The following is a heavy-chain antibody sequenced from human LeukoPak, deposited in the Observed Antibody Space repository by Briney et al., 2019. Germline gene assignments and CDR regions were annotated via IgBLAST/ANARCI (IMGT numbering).Heavy chain of an antibody. Sequence: PGGSLRLFCAASRFTLSSYAMSWVRQAPGKGLEWVSGISGTVDNTFYADSVKGRFTISRDNSKNTLYLQMNSLRAEDTAVYYCAKGTGGLFDYWGQGTLVTVPS. V-gene: IGHV3-23*01. CDR2: ISGTVDNT. J-gene: IGHJ4*02. CDR1: RFTLSSYA. D-gene: IGHD7-27*01. CDR3: AKGTGGLFDY.